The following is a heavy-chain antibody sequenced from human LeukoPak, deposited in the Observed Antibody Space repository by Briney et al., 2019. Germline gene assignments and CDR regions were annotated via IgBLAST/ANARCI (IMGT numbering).Heavy chain of an antibody. CDR2: ISSSSSTI. V-gene: IGHV3-48*01. D-gene: IGHD6-13*01. CDR3: ARVAEAAAFDY. CDR1: GFTFSSYS. Sequence: PGGSLRLSCAASGFTFSSYSMNWVRQAPGKGLEWVSYISSSSSTIYYADSVKGRFTISRDNAKNSLYLQMNGLRAEDTAVYYCARVAEAAAFDYWGQGTLVTVSS. J-gene: IGHJ4*02.